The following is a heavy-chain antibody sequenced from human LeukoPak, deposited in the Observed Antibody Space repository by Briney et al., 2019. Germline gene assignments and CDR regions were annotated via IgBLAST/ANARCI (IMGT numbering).Heavy chain of an antibody. CDR3: ARPATVTTSFWYFDL. V-gene: IGHV4-4*07. CDR1: GGSISSYS. D-gene: IGHD4-17*01. Sequence: PSETLSLTCTVSGGSISSYSWSWMRQPAGKGLEWIGRIYPRESPNYNPSLKSRVIMSVDKSKNQFSLKLSSVTAADTAVYYCARPATVTTSFWYFDLWGRGTQVTVSS. J-gene: IGHJ2*01. CDR2: IYPRESP.